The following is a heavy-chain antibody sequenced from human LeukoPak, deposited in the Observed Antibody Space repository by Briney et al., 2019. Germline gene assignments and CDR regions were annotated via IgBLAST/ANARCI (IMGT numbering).Heavy chain of an antibody. J-gene: IGHJ6*03. V-gene: IGHV4-39*07. CDR1: GGSISSSSYY. Sequence: PSETLSLTCTVSGGSISSSSYYWAWIRQPPGKGLGWIGSIYHSGNTYYNPSLKSRVTISVDTSKNQFSLKLSSVTAADTAVYYCARVRYYDSSGYYGYYYYMDVWGTGTTVTVSS. D-gene: IGHD3-22*01. CDR2: IYHSGNT. CDR3: ARVRYYDSSGYYGYYYYMDV.